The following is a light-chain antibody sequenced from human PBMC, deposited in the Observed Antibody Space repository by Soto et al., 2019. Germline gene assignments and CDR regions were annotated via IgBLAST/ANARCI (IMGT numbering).Light chain of an antibody. V-gene: IGLV2-14*03. CDR2: DVT. CDR3: SSYTSNSTL. Sequence: QSVLTQPASVSGSPGQSITISCTGTSSDVGGYNSVSWYQQHPGKAPKLMIIDVTNRPSGVSNRFSGSKSGDTASLTISGLQAEDGADYYCSSYTSNSTLFAGGTKLTVL. CDR1: SSDVGGYNS. J-gene: IGLJ3*02.